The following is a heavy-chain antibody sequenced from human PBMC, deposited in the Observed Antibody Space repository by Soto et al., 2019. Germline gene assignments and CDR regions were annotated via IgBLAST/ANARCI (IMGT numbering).Heavy chain of an antibody. D-gene: IGHD2-8*01. CDR2: IGSEAFGGTT. J-gene: IGHJ4*02. Sequence: VGLLRHSCTASGVTIGDYGVSRFRQDPGKGLEWVAFIGSEAFGGTTEYATSVRGRFTISRDDPKSSVFLQMHSLQTEDTALYFCSRDISVMARRRFDDWGQGTLVTVS. CDR1: GVTIGDYG. V-gene: IGHV3-49*03. CDR3: SRDISVMARRRFDD.